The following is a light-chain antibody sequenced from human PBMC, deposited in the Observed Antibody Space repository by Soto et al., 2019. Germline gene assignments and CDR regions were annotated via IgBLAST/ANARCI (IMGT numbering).Light chain of an antibody. CDR1: QSVDST. CDR2: GAS. V-gene: IGKV3-20*01. CDR3: QQYGSSPWT. J-gene: IGKJ1*01. Sequence: ETVMTQSPATLSVSPGERATLSCRASQSVDSTLAWYQQKPGQAPRLLIYGASSRATGIPDRFSGSGSGTDFTLTISRLEPEDFAVYYCQQYGSSPWTFGQGTKVDIK.